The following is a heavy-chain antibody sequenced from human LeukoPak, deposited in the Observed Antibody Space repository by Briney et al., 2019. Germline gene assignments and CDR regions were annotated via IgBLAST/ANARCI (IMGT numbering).Heavy chain of an antibody. Sequence: SETLSLTCTVSGGSISSSHYSWGWIRQPPGKGLEWIGSIYYSGSTYYNPSLKSRVTISVDTSKNQFSLKLNSLTAADTAVYYCARSRKNDCTSTSCYTDYWGQGALVTVSS. CDR1: GGSISSSHYS. D-gene: IGHD2-2*02. V-gene: IGHV4-39*01. CDR3: ARSRKNDCTSTSCYTDY. J-gene: IGHJ4*02. CDR2: IYYSGST.